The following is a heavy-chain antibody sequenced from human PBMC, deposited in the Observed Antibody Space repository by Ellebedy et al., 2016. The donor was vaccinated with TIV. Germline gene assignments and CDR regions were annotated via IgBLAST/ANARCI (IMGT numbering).Heavy chain of an antibody. D-gene: IGHD4-23*01. CDR3: SRSPLGNVHDM. CDR1: GFTLSDYH. Sequence: GESLKISCASTGFTLSDYHMDWVRQAPGKGLEWVGRIRNKANSDTTEYAAAVKGRFTVSRDDSRNSLYLQMNSLKTGDTAMYYCSRSPLGNVHDMWGQGTLVTVSP. V-gene: IGHV3-72*01. CDR2: IRNKANSDTT. J-gene: IGHJ4*02.